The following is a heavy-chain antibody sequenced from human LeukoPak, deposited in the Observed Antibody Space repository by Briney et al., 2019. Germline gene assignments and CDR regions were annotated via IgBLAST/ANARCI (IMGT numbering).Heavy chain of an antibody. D-gene: IGHD1-26*01. CDR1: GFTFSSYW. Sequence: GGSLRLSCAASGFTFSSYWMSWVRQAPGKGLEWVANIKQDGSEKYYVDSVRGRFTISRDNAKNSLYLQMNSLRAEDTAVYYCARVRSGSDNDYWGQGTLVTVSS. V-gene: IGHV3-7*01. J-gene: IGHJ4*02. CDR3: ARVRSGSDNDY. CDR2: IKQDGSEK.